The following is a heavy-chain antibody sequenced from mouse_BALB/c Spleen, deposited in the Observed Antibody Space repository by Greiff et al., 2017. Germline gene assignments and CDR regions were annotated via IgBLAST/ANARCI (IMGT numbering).Heavy chain of an antibody. Sequence: EVQGVESGGGLVQPGGSLKLSCAASGFTFSSYTMSWVRQTPEKRLEWVAYISNGGGSTYYPDTVKGRFTISRDNAKNTLYLQMSSLKSEDTAMYYCARHGEYGYYAMDYWGQGTSVTVSS. V-gene: IGHV5-12-2*01. CDR1: GFTFSSYT. CDR2: ISNGGGST. CDR3: ARHGEYGYYAMDY. D-gene: IGHD1-2*01. J-gene: IGHJ4*01.